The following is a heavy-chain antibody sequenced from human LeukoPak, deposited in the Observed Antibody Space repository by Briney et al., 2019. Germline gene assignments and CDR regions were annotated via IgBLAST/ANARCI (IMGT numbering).Heavy chain of an antibody. J-gene: IGHJ4*02. V-gene: IGHV3-30-3*01. Sequence: GGSLRLSCAASRFTFSNHAMHWVRQAPGKGLEGLAYISYEGSNKHYADSVKGQFTISRDNSKNTPYLQMNSLRAEDTAVYYCAMRAGGTAGGYYFDYWGQGTLVTVSS. CDR2: ISYEGSNK. CDR3: AMRAGGTAGGYYFDY. CDR1: RFTFSNHA. D-gene: IGHD3-16*01.